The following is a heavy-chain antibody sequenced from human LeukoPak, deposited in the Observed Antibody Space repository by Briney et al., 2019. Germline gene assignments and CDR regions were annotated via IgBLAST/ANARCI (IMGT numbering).Heavy chain of an antibody. CDR2: SDGSST. D-gene: IGHD3/OR15-3a*01. CDR1: GFTFSSYW. J-gene: IGHJ4*02. V-gene: IGHV3-74*01. Sequence: PGGSLRLSCAASGFTFSSYWMHWVRQAPGRGLVWVSHSDGSSTSYADSVKGRFTISGDDAKNTLYLQMNSLRAEDTAVYYCARDKDWAFDYWGQGTLVTVSS. CDR3: ARDKDWAFDY.